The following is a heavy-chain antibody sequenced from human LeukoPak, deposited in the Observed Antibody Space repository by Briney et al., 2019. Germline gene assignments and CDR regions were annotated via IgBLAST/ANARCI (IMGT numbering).Heavy chain of an antibody. CDR2: IYYSGST. J-gene: IGHJ4*02. CDR3: AGFLAAAVDY. V-gene: IGHV4-39*01. Sequence: PSETLSLTCTVSGGSISSSSYYWGWIRQPPGKGLEWIGSIYYSGSTYYNPSLKSRVTISVDTSKNQFSLKLSSVTAADTAVYYCAGFLAAAVDYWGQGTLVTVSS. D-gene: IGHD6-13*01. CDR1: GGSISSSSYY.